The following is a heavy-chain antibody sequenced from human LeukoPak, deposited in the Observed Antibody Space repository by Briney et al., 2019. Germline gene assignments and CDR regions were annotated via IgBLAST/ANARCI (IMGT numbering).Heavy chain of an antibody. CDR2: ISSSSSTI. J-gene: IGHJ4*02. D-gene: IGHD6-13*01. CDR1: GFTFSDYY. Sequence: GSLRLSCAASGFTFSDYYMGWIRQAPGKGLEGVSYISSSSSTIYYADSVKGRFTISRDNAKNSLYLQMNSLRAEDTAVYYCARLSAYSSSWLTLWGQGTLVTVSS. V-gene: IGHV3-11*04. CDR3: ARLSAYSSSWLTL.